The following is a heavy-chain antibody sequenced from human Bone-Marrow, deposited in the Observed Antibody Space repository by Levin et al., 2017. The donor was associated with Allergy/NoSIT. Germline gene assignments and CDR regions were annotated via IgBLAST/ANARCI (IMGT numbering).Heavy chain of an antibody. Sequence: SCAASGFIFGDYRMNWVRQSPGKGLEWVAFISSGSATIYYADSMKGRFTISRDNDNNLLYLQMNSLRAEDTAVYYCTREGSTITYLYYYGMDVWGQGTTVTVSS. V-gene: IGHV3-48*01. CDR2: ISSGSATI. CDR1: GFIFGDYR. J-gene: IGHJ6*02. D-gene: IGHD1-14*01. CDR3: TREGSTITYLYYYGMDV.